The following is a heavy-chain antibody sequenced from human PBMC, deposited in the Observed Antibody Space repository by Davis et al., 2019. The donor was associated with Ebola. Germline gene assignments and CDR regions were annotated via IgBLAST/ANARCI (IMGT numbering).Heavy chain of an antibody. D-gene: IGHD3-10*01. CDR2: MNPNSGNT. Sequence: ASVKVSCKASGYTFISYAMHWVRQAPGQRLEWMGWMNPNSGNTGYAQKFQGRVTMTRNTSISTAYMELSSLRSEDTAVYYCAAGRRITMDQGRWYYYGMDVWGQGTTVTVSS. CDR3: AAGRRITMDQGRWYYYGMDV. J-gene: IGHJ6*02. V-gene: IGHV1-8*02. CDR1: GYTFISYA.